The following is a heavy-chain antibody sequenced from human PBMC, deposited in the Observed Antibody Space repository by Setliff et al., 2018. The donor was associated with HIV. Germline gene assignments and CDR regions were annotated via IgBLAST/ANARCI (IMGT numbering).Heavy chain of an antibody. V-gene: IGHV4-39*01. CDR3: ARSKTFYDFWGGYYTHGAFKI. J-gene: IGHJ3*02. CDR1: GGSFTSRSYY. CDR2: IFYSGIT. D-gene: IGHD3-3*01. Sequence: NPSETLSLTCTVSGGSFTSRSYYWGWIRQPPGKGLEWIGSIFYSGITYYNPSLKSRVTISVDTSKNQFSLNPTSVTAADTAVYYCARSKTFYDFWGGYYTHGAFKIWGLGTMVTVSS.